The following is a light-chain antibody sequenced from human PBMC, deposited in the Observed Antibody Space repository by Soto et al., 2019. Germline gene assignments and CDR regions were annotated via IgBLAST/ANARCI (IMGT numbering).Light chain of an antibody. V-gene: IGLV2-8*01. CDR3: SSYTNSNTWV. CDR1: SSDVGGYNY. J-gene: IGLJ3*02. Sequence: QSALTQPPSASGSPGQSVTISCTGTSSDVGGYNYVSWYQQHPGKAPKLMIYEVSKRPSGVPFRFSASKSANTASLTVSGLQAEDEADYYCSSYTNSNTWVFGGGTKLTVL. CDR2: EVS.